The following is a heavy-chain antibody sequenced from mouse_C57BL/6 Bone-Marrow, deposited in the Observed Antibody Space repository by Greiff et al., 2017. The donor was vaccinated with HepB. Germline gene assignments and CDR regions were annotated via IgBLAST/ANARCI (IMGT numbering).Heavy chain of an antibody. Sequence: VQLQQSGAELVKPGASVKLSCKASGYTFTSYWMHWVKQRPGRGLEWLGRIDPNSGGTKYNEKFKSKATLTVDKPSSTAYMQLSSLTSEDSAVYYCARGYYGSSLYAMDYWGQGTSVTVSS. CDR1: GYTFTSYW. V-gene: IGHV1-72*01. CDR2: IDPNSGGT. J-gene: IGHJ4*01. CDR3: ARGYYGSSLYAMDY. D-gene: IGHD1-1*01.